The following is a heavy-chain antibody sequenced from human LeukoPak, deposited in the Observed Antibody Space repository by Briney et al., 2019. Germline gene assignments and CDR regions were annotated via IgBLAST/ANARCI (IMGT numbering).Heavy chain of an antibody. CDR2: IKQDGSVK. Sequence: PGGSLRLSCAASGFTLGDYWMSWVRQAPGKGLEWVANIKQDGSVKYYVDSVKGRFTISRDNAKNSLYLQMNSLRAEDTAVYYCARDRRKGSGWPGHAFDIWGQGTMVTVSS. CDR1: GFTLGDYW. J-gene: IGHJ3*02. D-gene: IGHD6-19*01. CDR3: ARDRRKGSGWPGHAFDI. V-gene: IGHV3-7*01.